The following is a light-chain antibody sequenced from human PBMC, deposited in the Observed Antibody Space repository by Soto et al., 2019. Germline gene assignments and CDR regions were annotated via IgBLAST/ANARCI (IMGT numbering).Light chain of an antibody. Sequence: QSALTQPASVSGSPGQSITISCTGTSSDVGSYNLVSWYQQHPGKAPKLMIYEGSKRPSGVSNRFSGSKSGNTASLTISGLLAEDEADYYCCSYAGSSTFFYVFGGGTKVTVL. V-gene: IGLV2-23*01. CDR1: SSDVGSYNL. CDR3: CSYAGSSTFFYV. J-gene: IGLJ1*01. CDR2: EGS.